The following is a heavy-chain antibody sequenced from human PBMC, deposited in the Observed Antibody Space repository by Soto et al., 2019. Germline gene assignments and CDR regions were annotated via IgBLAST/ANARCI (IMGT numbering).Heavy chain of an antibody. J-gene: IGHJ6*03. CDR1: GGSISSYY. CDR2: IFYSGNT. CDR3: VRDGLAVANAGGYYYYYMDV. Sequence: QVQLQESGPGLVKPSETLSLTCTVSGGSISSYYWSWIRQPPGKRLAWIGYIFYSGNTNYNPSLKSRVNISVDTSKNQFSLKLSSVTAADTAVYYCVRDGLAVANAGGYYYYYMDVWGKGTTVTVSS. V-gene: IGHV4-59*01. D-gene: IGHD6-19*01.